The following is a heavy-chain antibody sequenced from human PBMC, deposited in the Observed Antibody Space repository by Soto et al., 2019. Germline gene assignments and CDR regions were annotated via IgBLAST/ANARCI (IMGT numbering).Heavy chain of an antibody. CDR2: IGTAGDT. Sequence: HPGGSLRLSCEASGFTFSGFDMHWVRQPTGKGLEWVSTIGTAGDTYYAVSVEGRFTISRDNAKNSLSLQMNSLRAGDTAVYFCARGQEVGAHFFDTWGQGTQVTVSS. CDR1: GFTFSGFD. J-gene: IGHJ4*02. V-gene: IGHV3-13*01. D-gene: IGHD2-15*01. CDR3: ARGQEVGAHFFDT.